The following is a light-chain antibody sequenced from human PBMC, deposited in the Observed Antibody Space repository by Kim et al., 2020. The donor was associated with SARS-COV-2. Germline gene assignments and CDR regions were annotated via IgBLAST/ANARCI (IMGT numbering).Light chain of an antibody. V-gene: IGLV3-21*01. CDR1: NIGSKT. J-gene: IGLJ3*02. CDR3: QVWDTSRDHAV. CDR2: YDS. Sequence: SYELTQPPSVSVAPERTARISCGGNNIGSKTVHWYQQKPGQAPVVVIYYDSDRPSGIPERFSGSNSGNTATLTISRVEAGDEADYYCQVWDTSRDHAVFGGGTKVTVL.